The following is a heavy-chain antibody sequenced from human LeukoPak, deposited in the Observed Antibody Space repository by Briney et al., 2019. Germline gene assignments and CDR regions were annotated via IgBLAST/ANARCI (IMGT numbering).Heavy chain of an antibody. Sequence: GGSLRLSCAASGFTFSSQAMNWVRQAPGKGLEWVSSISGSGGSTYYADSVKVRFTIDRDNSKNTLYLQMNRLTAEDTAVYYCAKDREGHCGGGRCHSLGHNYYNVMDVWGQGTTVIVSS. V-gene: IGHV3-23*01. D-gene: IGHD2-15*01. J-gene: IGHJ6*02. CDR2: ISGSGGST. CDR3: AKDREGHCGGGRCHSLGHNYYNVMDV. CDR1: GFTFSSQA.